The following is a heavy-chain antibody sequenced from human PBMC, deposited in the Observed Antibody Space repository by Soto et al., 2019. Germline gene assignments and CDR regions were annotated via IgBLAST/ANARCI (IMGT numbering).Heavy chain of an antibody. CDR1: GSTFSSYA. D-gene: IGHD2-2*01. CDR2: IIPIFGTA. J-gene: IGHJ6*02. CDR3: ARHVPAAGYYYGMDV. Sequence: ASVKVSCKASGSTFSSYAISWVRQAPGQGLEWMGGIIPIFGTANYAQKFQGRVTITADESTSTAYMELSSLRSEDTAVYYCARHVPAAGYYYGMDVWGQGTTVTVSS. V-gene: IGHV1-69*13.